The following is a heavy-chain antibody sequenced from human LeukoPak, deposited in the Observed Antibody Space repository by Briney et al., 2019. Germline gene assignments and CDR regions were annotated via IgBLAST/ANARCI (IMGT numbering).Heavy chain of an antibody. CDR3: ARTGDSSGYSVSYYYGMDV. CDR1: GCTFTSYG. J-gene: IGHJ6*02. Sequence: GASVKVSCKASGCTFTSYGISWVRQAPGQGLEWMGWISAYNGNTNYAQKLQGRVTMTTDTSTSTAYMELRSLRSDDTAVYYCARTGDSSGYSVSYYYGMDVWGQGTTVTVSS. V-gene: IGHV1-18*01. D-gene: IGHD3-22*01. CDR2: ISAYNGNT.